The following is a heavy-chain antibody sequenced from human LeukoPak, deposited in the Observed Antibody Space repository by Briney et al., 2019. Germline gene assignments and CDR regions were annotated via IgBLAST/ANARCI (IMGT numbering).Heavy chain of an antibody. V-gene: IGHV4-4*07. Sequence: SETLSLTCKVSGGSVNDYRWSWIRHTAGKGLEWIGRIYSEGSYNYNPSLESRLTMSVDTSMNQFSLRLNSVTAADTAVYYCGSSEVGTNTSTIYDFWGRGTLVTVSS. D-gene: IGHD2-8*01. CDR2: IYSEGSY. J-gene: IGHJ4*02. CDR1: GGSVNDYR. CDR3: GSSEVGTNTSTIYDF.